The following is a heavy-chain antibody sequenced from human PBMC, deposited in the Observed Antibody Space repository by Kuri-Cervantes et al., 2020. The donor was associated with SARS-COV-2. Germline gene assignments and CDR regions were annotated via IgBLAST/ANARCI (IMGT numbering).Heavy chain of an antibody. CDR1: GGSISSGDYY. J-gene: IGHJ4*02. CDR2: INHSGST. V-gene: IGHV4-39*07. D-gene: IGHD1-1*01. Sequence: GSLRLSCTVSGGSISSGDYYWSWIRQPPGKGLEWIGEINHSGSTNYNPSLKSRVTISVDTSKNQFSLKLSSVTAADTAVYYCARGQREYNWNFDYWGQGTLVTVSS. CDR3: ARGQREYNWNFDY.